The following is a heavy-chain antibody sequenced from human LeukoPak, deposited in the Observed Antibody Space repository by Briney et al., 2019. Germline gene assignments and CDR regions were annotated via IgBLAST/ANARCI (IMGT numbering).Heavy chain of an antibody. D-gene: IGHD6-19*01. CDR3: ARDASSGWRYYFDY. V-gene: IGHV3-53*01. CDR1: GFTVSSNY. Sequence: GGSLRLSCAASGFTVSSNYMSWVRQAPGKGLEWVSVIYSGGSTYYADSVKGRFTISRHNSKNTLYLQMNSLRAEDTAVYYSARDASSGWRYYFDYWGQGTLVTVSS. J-gene: IGHJ4*02. CDR2: IYSGGST.